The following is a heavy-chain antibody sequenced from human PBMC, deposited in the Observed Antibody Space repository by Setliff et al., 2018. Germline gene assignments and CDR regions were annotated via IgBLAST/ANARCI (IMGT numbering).Heavy chain of an antibody. CDR1: GYTFTGYY. CDR2: INPNSGGT. Sequence: EASVKVSCKASGYTFTGYYMHWVRQAPGQGLEWMGWINPNSGGTNYAQKFQGWVTMTRDTSISTAYMELSRLRSDDTAVYYCARAQGATITHFDYWGQGTLVTVSS. V-gene: IGHV1-2*04. CDR3: ARAQGATITHFDY. D-gene: IGHD1-26*01. J-gene: IGHJ4*02.